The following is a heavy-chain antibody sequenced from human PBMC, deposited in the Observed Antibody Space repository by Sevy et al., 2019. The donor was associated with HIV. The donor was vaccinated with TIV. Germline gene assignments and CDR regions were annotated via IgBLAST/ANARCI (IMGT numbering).Heavy chain of an antibody. D-gene: IGHD3-3*01. CDR3: ARDGLDFWSGRYYYYGMDV. CDR1: GFTFSDYY. J-gene: IGHJ6*02. V-gene: IGHV3-11*01. Sequence: GGSLRLSCAASGFTFSDYYMSWIRQAPGKGLEWVSYISSSGSTIYYADSVKVRFTISRDNAKNSLYLQMNSLRAEDTAVYYCARDGLDFWSGRYYYYGMDVWGQGTTVTVSS. CDR2: ISSSGSTI.